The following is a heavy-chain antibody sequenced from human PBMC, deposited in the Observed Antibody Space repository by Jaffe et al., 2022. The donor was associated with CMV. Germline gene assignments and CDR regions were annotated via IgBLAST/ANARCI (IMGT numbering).Heavy chain of an antibody. V-gene: IGHV1-69*01. CDR1: GGTFSSYA. D-gene: IGHD3-10*01. CDR2: IIPIFGTA. Sequence: QVQLVQSGAEVKKPGSSVKVSCKASGGTFSSYAISWVRQAPGQGLEWMGGIIPIFGTANYAQKFQGRVTITADESTSTAYMELSSLRSEDTAVYYCARVFSGGSGSFYYYYYYGMDVWGQGTTVTVSS. CDR3: ARVFSGGSGSFYYYYYYGMDV. J-gene: IGHJ6*02.